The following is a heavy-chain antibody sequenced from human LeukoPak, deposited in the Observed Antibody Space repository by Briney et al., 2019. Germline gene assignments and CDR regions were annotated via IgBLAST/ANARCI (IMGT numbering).Heavy chain of an antibody. CDR2: IKQDGSKK. CDR1: GFTFNTYA. Sequence: GGSLRLSCAASGFTFNTYAMTWVRQAPGKGLEWVANIKQDGSKKSYVDSVKGRFTISRDNAKNSLYLQMNSLRAEDTAIYYCTRVGYIDEGIDYWGQGTLVTVSS. J-gene: IGHJ4*02. D-gene: IGHD5-24*01. V-gene: IGHV3-7*04. CDR3: TRVGYIDEGIDY.